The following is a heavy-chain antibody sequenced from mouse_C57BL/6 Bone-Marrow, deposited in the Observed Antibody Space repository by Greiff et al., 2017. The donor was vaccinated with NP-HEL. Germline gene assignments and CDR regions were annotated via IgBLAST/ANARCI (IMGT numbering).Heavy chain of an antibody. CDR1: GFTFSSYA. V-gene: IGHV5-9-1*02. CDR2: ISSGGDYI. Sequence: EVKLVESGEGLVKPGGSLKLSCAASGFTFSSYAMSWVRQTPEKRLEWVAYISSGGDYIYYADTVKGRFTISRDNARNTLYLQMISLRSEDTAMYYCTRDGYGVDYWGQGTTLTVSS. J-gene: IGHJ2*01. CDR3: TRDGYGVDY. D-gene: IGHD2-2*01.